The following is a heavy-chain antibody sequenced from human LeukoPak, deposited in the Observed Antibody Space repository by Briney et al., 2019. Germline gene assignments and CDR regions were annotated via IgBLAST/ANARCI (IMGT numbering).Heavy chain of an antibody. CDR1: GFTFSSYS. D-gene: IGHD2-2*01. Sequence: PGGSLRLSCAASGFTFSSYSMSWVRQAPGKGLEGVSSMSSSRSYIYYADSVKGRFTISRDNAKNSLHLQMNTLRAEDTAVYYCARDGVYSSSTSCYEDYWGQGTLVTVSS. J-gene: IGHJ4*02. CDR3: ARDGVYSSSTSCYEDY. V-gene: IGHV3-21*01. CDR2: MSSSRSYI.